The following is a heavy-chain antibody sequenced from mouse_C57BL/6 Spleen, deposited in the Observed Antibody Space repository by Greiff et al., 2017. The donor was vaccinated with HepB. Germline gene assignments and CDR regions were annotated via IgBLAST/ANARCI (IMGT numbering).Heavy chain of an antibody. CDR2: IWRGGST. Sequence: VMLVESGPGLVQPSQSLSITCTVSGFSLTSYGVHWVRQSPGKGLEWLGVIWRGGSTDYNAAFMSRLSITKDNSKSQVFFKMNSLQADDTAIYYCAKKADYGSSYWYFDVWGTGTTVTVSS. CDR1: GFSLTSYG. V-gene: IGHV2-5*01. CDR3: AKKADYGSSYWYFDV. D-gene: IGHD1-1*01. J-gene: IGHJ1*03.